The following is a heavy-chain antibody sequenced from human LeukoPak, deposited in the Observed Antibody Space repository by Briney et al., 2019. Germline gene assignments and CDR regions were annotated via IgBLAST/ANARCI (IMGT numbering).Heavy chain of an antibody. CDR1: GFTFSSYV. V-gene: IGHV3-30*03. CDR2: IRQDGDGK. CDR3: ATEDHTSGHAGALGFDP. Sequence: SGGSLRLSCAASGFTFSSYVMHWARQAPGEGLEWVAVIRQDGDGKFYGNSVKGRFTISRDNSRDTLYLQMDSLTTEDTAIYYCATEDHTSGHAGALGFDPWGQGTLVTVS. J-gene: IGHJ5*02. D-gene: IGHD3-22*01.